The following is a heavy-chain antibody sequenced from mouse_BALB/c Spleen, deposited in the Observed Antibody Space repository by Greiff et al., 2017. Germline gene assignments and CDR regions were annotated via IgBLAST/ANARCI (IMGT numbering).Heavy chain of an antibody. Sequence: VMLVESGPGLVQPSQSLSITCTVSGFSLTSYGVHWVRQSPGKGLEWLGVIWSGGSTDYNAAFISRLSISKDNSKSQVFFKMNSLQANDTAIYYCARKLYYYGSSYGFAYWGQGTLVTVSA. CDR3: ARKLYYYGSSYGFAY. V-gene: IGHV2-2*02. D-gene: IGHD1-1*01. J-gene: IGHJ3*01. CDR2: IWSGGST. CDR1: GFSLTSYG.